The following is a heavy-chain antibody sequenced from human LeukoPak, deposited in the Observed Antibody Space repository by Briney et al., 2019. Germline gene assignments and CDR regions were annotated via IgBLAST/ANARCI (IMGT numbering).Heavy chain of an antibody. CDR2: ISSSRNYI. CDR1: GFAFSSYS. Sequence: GGSLRLSCAASGFAFSSYSMNWVRQAPGKGLEWVSYISSSRNYIFYADSVKGRFTISRDNAKNSLYLQMNSLRAEDTAVYYCARDPYYYDSSGYYGEGFDYWGQGTLVTVSS. D-gene: IGHD3-22*01. V-gene: IGHV3-21*01. CDR3: ARDPYYYDSSGYYGEGFDY. J-gene: IGHJ4*02.